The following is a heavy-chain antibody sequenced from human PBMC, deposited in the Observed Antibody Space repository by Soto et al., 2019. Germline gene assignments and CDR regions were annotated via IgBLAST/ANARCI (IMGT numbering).Heavy chain of an antibody. V-gene: IGHV4-38-2*01. CDR2: IYHSGST. CDR3: ARGPNWAHFDN. J-gene: IGHJ4*02. CDR1: GYSISSGYY. D-gene: IGHD7-27*01. Sequence: PSETLSLTCAVSGYSISSGYYWGWIRQPPGKGLEWIGTIYHSGSTYYNPSLKSRVTISVDTSKNHFSLKLNSVTAADTAVYYCARGPNWAHFDNWGQGTLVTSPQ.